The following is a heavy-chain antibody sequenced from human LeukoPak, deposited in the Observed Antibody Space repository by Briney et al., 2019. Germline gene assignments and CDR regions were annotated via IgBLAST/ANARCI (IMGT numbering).Heavy chain of an antibody. CDR3: ARRSAYYPNNCFDP. J-gene: IGHJ5*02. V-gene: IGHV4-4*08. D-gene: IGHD3-22*01. Sequence: SETLSLTCTVSGGPINTYYWGWIRQPPGKGLKWIGYVYSSGSTIYNPSLKSRVTISVDTSRNQFSLKLNSVTAADTAVYYCARRSAYYPNNCFDPWGQGTLVTVSS. CDR1: GGPINTYY. CDR2: VYSSGST.